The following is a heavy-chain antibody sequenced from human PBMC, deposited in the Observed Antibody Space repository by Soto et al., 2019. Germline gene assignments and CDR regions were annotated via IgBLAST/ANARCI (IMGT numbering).Heavy chain of an antibody. V-gene: IGHV4-31*03. CDR1: GGSISSGGYY. J-gene: IGHJ6*02. CDR3: ARVCGGDCHYGMDV. Sequence: QVQLQESGPGLVKPSQTLSLTCTVSGGSISSGGYYWSWIRQHPGKGLEWIGYIYYSGSTYYNPSLKSRVTIAVDTSKNQFSLQLSSVTAADTAVYYWARVCGGDCHYGMDVWGQGTTVTVSS. CDR2: IYYSGST. D-gene: IGHD2-21*02.